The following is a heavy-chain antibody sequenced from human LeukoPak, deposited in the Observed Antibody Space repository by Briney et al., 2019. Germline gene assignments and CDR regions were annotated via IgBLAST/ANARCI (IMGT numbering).Heavy chain of an antibody. Sequence: SQTLSLTCAISGDSVSGNSAAWNWIRQSPSRGLEWLGRTYYRSKWYNDYGVSVKGRITISPDTSKNQYSLQLNSVTPEDTAVYYCARGRFGVFGMDVWGQGTTVTVSS. V-gene: IGHV6-1*01. CDR3: ARGRFGVFGMDV. CDR1: GDSVSGNSAA. D-gene: IGHD3-3*01. J-gene: IGHJ6*02. CDR2: TYYRSKWYN.